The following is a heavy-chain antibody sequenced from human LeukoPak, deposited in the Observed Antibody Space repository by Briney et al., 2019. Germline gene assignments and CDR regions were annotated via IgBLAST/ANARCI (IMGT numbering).Heavy chain of an antibody. V-gene: IGHV3-23*01. D-gene: IGHD5-18*01. J-gene: IGHJ4*02. CDR1: GFTFTNYA. CDR2: ISDTYSAT. Sequence: PGGSLRLSCAASGFTFTNYAMTWVRQAPGKGLEWVSSISDTYSATYYTDSVKGRLTISRDNSKNTVYLQLNNLRAEDTAVYFCVRHDSFIPFWGQGTLVTVSS. CDR3: VRHDSFIPF.